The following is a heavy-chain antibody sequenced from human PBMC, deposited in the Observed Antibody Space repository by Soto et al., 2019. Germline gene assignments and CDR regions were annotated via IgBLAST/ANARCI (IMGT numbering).Heavy chain of an antibody. CDR1: GFTFSSYG. CDR3: AKDLREYCSGGSCYWPYYYYYGMDV. J-gene: IGHJ6*02. Sequence: QVQLVESGGGVVQPGRSLRLSCAASGFTFSSYGMHWVRQAPGKGLEWVAVISYDGSNKYYADSVKGRFTISRDNSKNTLYLQMNSVRAEDTDVYYCAKDLREYCSGGSCYWPYYYYYGMDVWGQGTTVTVSS. V-gene: IGHV3-30*18. D-gene: IGHD2-15*01. CDR2: ISYDGSNK.